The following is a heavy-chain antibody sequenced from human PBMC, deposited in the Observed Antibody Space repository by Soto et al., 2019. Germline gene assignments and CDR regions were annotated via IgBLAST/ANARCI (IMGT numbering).Heavy chain of an antibody. Sequence: GGSLRLSCTASGFTFSSYGMHWVRQAPGKGLEWVAVIWYDGSNKYYADSVKGRFTISRDNSKNTLYLRMNSLRAEDTAVYYCARGENIVVVPAAMSGYAGDYYYYGMDVWGQGTTVTVSS. J-gene: IGHJ6*02. CDR3: ARGENIVVVPAAMSGYAGDYYYYGMDV. CDR1: GFTFSSYG. V-gene: IGHV3-33*01. D-gene: IGHD2-2*01. CDR2: IWYDGSNK.